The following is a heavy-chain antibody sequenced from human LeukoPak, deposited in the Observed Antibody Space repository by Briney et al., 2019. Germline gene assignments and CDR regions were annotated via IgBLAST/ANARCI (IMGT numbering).Heavy chain of an antibody. J-gene: IGHJ5*02. CDR2: FDPGDDET. D-gene: IGHD1-26*01. CDR1: GYSLSELC. V-gene: IGHV1-24*01. CDR3: AREGGSYFLDP. Sequence: ASVKVSCKVSGYSLSELCTHWVRQAPGQGLGWMGGFDPGDDETIYAQKFQGRVKITTDESTSTAYMELSSLRSADTAVYYCAREGGSYFLDPWGQGTLVTVSS.